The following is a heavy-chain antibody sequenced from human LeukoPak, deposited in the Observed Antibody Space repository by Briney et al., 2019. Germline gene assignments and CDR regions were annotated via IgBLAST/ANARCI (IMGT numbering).Heavy chain of an antibody. Sequence: ASVKVSCKASGDTYTSYNFHWVRQAPGQGLEWMGMITPSSGSATYVQNFQGRVSMTADTSTNTVYLEVSNLTSEDTALYYCVSQWGREPYFDDWGQGTLVTVSP. D-gene: IGHD2-8*01. V-gene: IGHV1-46*01. J-gene: IGHJ4*02. CDR1: GDTYTSYN. CDR2: ITPSSGSA. CDR3: VSQWGREPYFDD.